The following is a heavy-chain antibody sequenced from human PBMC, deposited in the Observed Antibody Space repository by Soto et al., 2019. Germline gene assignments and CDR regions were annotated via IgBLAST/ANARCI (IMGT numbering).Heavy chain of an antibody. CDR3: ARIPSVNDFGVDPPTNDY. Sequence: ASVKVSCKASGYTFTSYGISWVRQAPGQGLEWMGWISAYNGNTNYAQKLQGRVTMTTDTSTSTAYMELRSLRSDDTAVYYCARIPSVNDFGVDPPTNDYWGQGTLVTVSS. CDR1: GYTFTSYG. V-gene: IGHV1-18*01. J-gene: IGHJ4*02. D-gene: IGHD3-3*01. CDR2: ISAYNGNT.